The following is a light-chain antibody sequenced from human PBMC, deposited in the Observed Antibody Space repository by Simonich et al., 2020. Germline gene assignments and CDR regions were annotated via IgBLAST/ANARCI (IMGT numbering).Light chain of an antibody. Sequence: QSVLTQPPSASGTPGQRVPISCSGSSPNIGSNTVNWYQQLPGTAPKLLIYRNNQRPSGGPDRFSGSKSCTSASLAISGLQSEDEADYYCAAWDDSLNGVVFGGGTKLTVL. V-gene: IGLV1-44*01. CDR1: SPNIGSNT. CDR3: AAWDDSLNGVV. J-gene: IGLJ2*01. CDR2: RNN.